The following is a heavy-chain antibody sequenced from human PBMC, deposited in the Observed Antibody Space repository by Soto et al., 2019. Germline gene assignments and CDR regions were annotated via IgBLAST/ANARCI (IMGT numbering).Heavy chain of an antibody. Sequence: ASVKVSCKVSGYTLTELSMHWVRQAPGKGLEWMGGFDPEDGETIYAQKFQGRVTMTEDTSTDTAYMELSSLRSEDTAGYYCASPGYGSSWSYFDYWGQGTLVTVSS. J-gene: IGHJ4*02. CDR3: ASPGYGSSWSYFDY. CDR2: FDPEDGET. CDR1: GYTLTELS. V-gene: IGHV1-24*01. D-gene: IGHD6-13*01.